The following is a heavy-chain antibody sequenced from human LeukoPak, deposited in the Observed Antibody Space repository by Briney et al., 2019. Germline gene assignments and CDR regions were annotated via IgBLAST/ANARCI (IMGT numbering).Heavy chain of an antibody. CDR3: ARANYDFWSGCYDY. D-gene: IGHD3-3*01. Sequence: PGGSLRLSCAASGFTFSSYAMHWVRQAPGKVLEWVAVISYDGSNKYYADSVKGRFTISRDNSKNTLYLQMNSLRAEDTAVYYCARANYDFWSGCYDYWGQGTLVTVSS. V-gene: IGHV3-30*04. CDR1: GFTFSSYA. J-gene: IGHJ4*02. CDR2: ISYDGSNK.